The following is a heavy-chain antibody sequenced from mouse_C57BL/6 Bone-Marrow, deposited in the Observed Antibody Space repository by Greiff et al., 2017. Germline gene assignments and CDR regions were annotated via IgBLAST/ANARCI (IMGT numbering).Heavy chain of an antibody. J-gene: IGHJ4*01. CDR1: GFSLTSYG. V-gene: IGHV2-5*01. CDR3: AKASMDY. Sequence: VQLQQSGPGLVQPSQSLSITCTVSGFSLTSYGVHWVRQSPGKGLEWLGVIWRGGSTDYNAAFMSRLNITKDNSKSQVFFKMNSLQADDTAIYYCAKASMDYWGQGTSVTVSS. CDR2: IWRGGST.